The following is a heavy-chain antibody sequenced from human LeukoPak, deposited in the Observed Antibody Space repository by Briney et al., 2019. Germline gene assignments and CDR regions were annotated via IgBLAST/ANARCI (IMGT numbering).Heavy chain of an antibody. J-gene: IGHJ4*02. Sequence: SVKVSCKASGGTFSSYAISWVRQAPGQGLEWMGGIIPIFGTANYAQKFQGRVTITTDESTSTAYMELSSLRSEDTAVYYCARDAGIAARPGGSDYWGQGTLVTVSS. V-gene: IGHV1-69*05. CDR1: GGTFSSYA. D-gene: IGHD6-6*01. CDR2: IIPIFGTA. CDR3: ARDAGIAARPGGSDY.